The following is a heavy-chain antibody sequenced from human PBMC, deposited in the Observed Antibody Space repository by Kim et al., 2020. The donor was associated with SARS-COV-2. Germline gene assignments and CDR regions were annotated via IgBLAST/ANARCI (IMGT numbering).Heavy chain of an antibody. J-gene: IGHJ6*03. D-gene: IGHD3-10*01. CDR3: ARLYYGSGSYYYYYDMDV. V-gene: IGHV5-51*01. CDR1: GYSFTNYW. Sequence: GESLKISCKGSGYSFTNYWIGWVRQMPGKGLEWMGIIYPGDSDTRYSPSFQGQVTISADKSISTAYLQWSSLKASDTAMYYCARLYYGSGSYYYYYDMDVWGKGTTVTVSS. CDR2: IYPGDSDT.